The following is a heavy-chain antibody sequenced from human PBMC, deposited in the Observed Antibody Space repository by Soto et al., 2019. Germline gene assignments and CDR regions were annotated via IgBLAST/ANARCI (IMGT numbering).Heavy chain of an antibody. CDR3: ARGVGSGSYYNQYNWFDP. D-gene: IGHD3-10*01. CDR2: ISAYIGNT. V-gene: IGHV1-18*01. Sequence: ASVKVSCKASGYTFTNYGISWVRQAPGQGLEWMGWISAYIGNTKYAQKFQGRVTMTTDTSTSTAYMELRSLRSDDTAVYYCARGVGSGSYYNQYNWFDPWGQGTLVTVSS. J-gene: IGHJ5*02. CDR1: GYTFTNYG.